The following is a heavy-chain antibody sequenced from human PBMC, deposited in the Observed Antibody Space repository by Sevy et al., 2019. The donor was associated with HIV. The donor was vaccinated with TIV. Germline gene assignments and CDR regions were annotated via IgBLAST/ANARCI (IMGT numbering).Heavy chain of an antibody. CDR2: IRYSGST. D-gene: IGHD6-19*01. Sequence: SETLSLTCTVSGATISSSGYYWGRIRQPPGKGLEWIASIRYSGSTFYNPSLKSRVTISADTSNNQFSLKLNSVTAADTAIYYCAGPMLTYNSGWSYYDYWGQGTVVTVSS. CDR1: GATISSSGYY. J-gene: IGHJ4*02. CDR3: AGPMLTYNSGWSYYDY. V-gene: IGHV4-39*01.